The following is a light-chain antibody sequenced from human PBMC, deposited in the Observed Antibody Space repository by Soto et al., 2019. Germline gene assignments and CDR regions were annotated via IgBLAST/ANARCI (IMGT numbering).Light chain of an antibody. J-gene: IGKJ1*01. Sequence: EIVLTQSPGTLSVSPGESAMLSCRASQGVGSNLAWYQQKPGQAPRLLIYGASSRATGIPDRFSGSGSGTDFTLTISRLEPEDFAVYYCQHYDNWPPWTFGQGTKVDIK. V-gene: IGKV3D-15*01. CDR2: GAS. CDR1: QGVGSN. CDR3: QHYDNWPPWT.